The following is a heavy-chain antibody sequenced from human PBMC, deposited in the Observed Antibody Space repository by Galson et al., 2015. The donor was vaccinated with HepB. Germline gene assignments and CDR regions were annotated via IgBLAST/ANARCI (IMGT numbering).Heavy chain of an antibody. CDR2: ISYHGSNT. J-gene: IGHJ4*02. CDR3: ARESYGAPDY. Sequence: SLRLSCAASGFTFSNNIMHWVRQAPGKGLEWVALISYHGSNTYYADSVKGRFSISRDNSKNALYLQMNSLRAEDTAVYYCARESYGAPDYWGQGTLVTVSS. CDR1: GFTFSNNI. V-gene: IGHV3-30-3*01. D-gene: IGHD4/OR15-4a*01.